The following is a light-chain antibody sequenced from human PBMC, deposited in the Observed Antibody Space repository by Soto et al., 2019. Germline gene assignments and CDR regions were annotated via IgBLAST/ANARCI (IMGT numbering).Light chain of an antibody. CDR1: DSNIGKNY. CDR2: DNK. CDR3: GSWDSSLNAGV. V-gene: IGLV1-51*01. Sequence: QSVLTQPPSVSAASGQKVTISCSGSDSNIGKNYVSWYQQFPGTAPKLLIYDNKWRPSGIPDRFSGSKSGTSATLNITGLQSADEADYHCGSWDSSLNAGVFGGGTKLTVL. J-gene: IGLJ3*02.